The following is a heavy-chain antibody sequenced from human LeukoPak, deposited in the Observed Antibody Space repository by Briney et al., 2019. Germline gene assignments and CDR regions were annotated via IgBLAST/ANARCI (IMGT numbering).Heavy chain of an antibody. CDR2: ISGSGGST. CDR1: GFTFSSYA. V-gene: IGHV3-23*01. J-gene: IGHJ4*02. CDR3: ATSTSMIVVVMVDY. D-gene: IGHD3-22*01. Sequence: GGSLRLSCAASGFTFSSYAMSWVRQAPGKGLEWVSAISGSGGSTYYADSVKGRFTISRDNSKNTPYLQMNSLRAEDTAVYYCATSTSMIVVVMVDYWGQGTLVTVSS.